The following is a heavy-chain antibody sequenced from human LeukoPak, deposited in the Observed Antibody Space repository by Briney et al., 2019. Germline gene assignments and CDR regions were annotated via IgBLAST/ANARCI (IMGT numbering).Heavy chain of an antibody. D-gene: IGHD3-10*01. V-gene: IGHV3-30-3*01. J-gene: IGHJ4*02. Sequence: PGGSLRPSCAASGFTFSSYAMHWVRQAPGKGLEWVAVISYDGSNKYYADSVKGRFTISRDNSKNTLYLQMNSLRAEDTAVYYCARLRVSYYYFDYWGQGTLVTVSS. CDR3: ARLRVSYYYFDY. CDR2: ISYDGSNK. CDR1: GFTFSSYA.